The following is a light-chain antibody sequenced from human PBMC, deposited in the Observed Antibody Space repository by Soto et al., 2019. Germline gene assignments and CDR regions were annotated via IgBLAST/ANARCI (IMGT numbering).Light chain of an antibody. V-gene: IGKV4-1*01. CDR2: RAS. Sequence: DIVMTQSPDSLAVSLGERATINCKSSQSVLYSSNNKNYLAWYQQKPGQPPKLLIYRASTRESGVPDRFSGSGSGTDFTLTISSLQAEDVAVYSCQQYYSTLPTFGQGTKVEIK. J-gene: IGKJ1*01. CDR3: QQYYSTLPT. CDR1: QSVLYSSNNKNY.